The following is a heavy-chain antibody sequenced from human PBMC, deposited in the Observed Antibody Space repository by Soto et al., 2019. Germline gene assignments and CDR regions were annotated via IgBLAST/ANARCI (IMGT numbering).Heavy chain of an antibody. CDR1: GGTFSSYA. J-gene: IGHJ6*02. Sequence: QVQLVQSGAEVKKPGSSVKVSCKASGGTFSSYAISWVRQAPGQGLEWMGGIIPIFGTANYAQKFQGRVTLTPDESTSTAYMELRSLRSEDTAVYYCASFRYCISTSCPPSSFGYYYYGMDVWSQGTTVTVSS. CDR2: IIPIFGTA. CDR3: ASFRYCISTSCPPSSFGYYYYGMDV. V-gene: IGHV1-69*05. D-gene: IGHD2-2*01.